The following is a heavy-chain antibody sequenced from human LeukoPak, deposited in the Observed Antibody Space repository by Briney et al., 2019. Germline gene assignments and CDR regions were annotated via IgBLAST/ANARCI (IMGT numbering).Heavy chain of an antibody. D-gene: IGHD3-22*01. CDR3: ASGAYEDHDY. V-gene: IGHV3-21*01. CDR1: GFTFSSYA. J-gene: IGHJ4*02. CDR2: ISGSSSYI. Sequence: GGSLRLSCAASGFTFSSYAMSWVRQAPGKGLEWVSAISGSSSYIYYADSVKGRFTISRDNAKNSLYLQMNSLRAEDTAVYYCASGAYEDHDYWGQGTLVTVSS.